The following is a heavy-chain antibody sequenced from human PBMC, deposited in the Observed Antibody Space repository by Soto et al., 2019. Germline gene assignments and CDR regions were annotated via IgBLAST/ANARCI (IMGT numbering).Heavy chain of an antibody. CDR1: GGTFSSYA. J-gene: IGHJ3*02. Sequence: QVQLVQSGAEVKKPGSSVKVSCKASGGTFSSYAISWVRQAPGQGLEWMGGIIPIFGTASYAQKFQGRVTITADESTSTAYMELSSLRSEDTAVYYCARAKQWLLLNKDAFDIWGQGTMVTVSS. CDR2: IIPIFGTA. V-gene: IGHV1-69*01. D-gene: IGHD3-22*01. CDR3: ARAKQWLLLNKDAFDI.